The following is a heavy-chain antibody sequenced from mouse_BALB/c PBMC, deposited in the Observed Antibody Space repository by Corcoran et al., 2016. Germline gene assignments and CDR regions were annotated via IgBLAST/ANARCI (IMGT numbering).Heavy chain of an antibody. CDR3: ARGHYYGPAWFAY. CDR2: ILPGSGST. V-gene: IGHV1-9*01. D-gene: IGHD1-2*01. J-gene: IGHJ3*01. Sequence: QVQLQQSGAELMKPGASVKISCKATGYTFSSYWIEWVKQRPGHGLEWIGEILPGSGSTNYNEKFKGKATFTADTSSNTAYMQLSSLTSEDSAVYYCARGHYYGPAWFAYWGQGTLVTVSA. CDR1: GYTFSSYW.